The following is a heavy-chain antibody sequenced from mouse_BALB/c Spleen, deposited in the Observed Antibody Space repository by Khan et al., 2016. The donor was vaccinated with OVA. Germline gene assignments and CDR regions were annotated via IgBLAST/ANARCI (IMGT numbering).Heavy chain of an antibody. Sequence: EVQLQESGPGLVKPSQSLSLTCTVTGYSLTSYYAWNWIRQFPGNKLEWMGYINYSGSTSYTPSLKSRISITRDTSKNNFFLQLNPVTTEDTAACCCAGGRAYWGQGTLVTVSA. V-gene: IGHV3-2*02. CDR3: AGGRAY. J-gene: IGHJ3*01. CDR1: GYSLTSYYA. D-gene: IGHD3-3*01. CDR2: INYSGST.